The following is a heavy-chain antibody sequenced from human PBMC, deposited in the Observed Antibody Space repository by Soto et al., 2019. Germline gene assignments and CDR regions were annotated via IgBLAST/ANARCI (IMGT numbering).Heavy chain of an antibody. CDR1: GGSISSSSYY. CDR3: ARHRRSSTSCSDGYWSGGSCYEFDF. Sequence: PSETLSLTCTVSGGSISSSSYYWGWIRQPPGKGLEWIGSIYYSGSTYYNPSLKSRVTISVDTSKNQFSLKLSSVTAADTAVYYCARHRRSSTSCSDGYWSGGSCYEFDFSGQGTLVSVSS. V-gene: IGHV4-39*01. CDR2: IYYSGST. J-gene: IGHJ4*02. D-gene: IGHD2-15*01.